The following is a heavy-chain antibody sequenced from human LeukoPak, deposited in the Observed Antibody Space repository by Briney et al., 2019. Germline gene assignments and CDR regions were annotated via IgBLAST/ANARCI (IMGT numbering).Heavy chain of an antibody. D-gene: IGHD2-2*01. J-gene: IGHJ4*02. CDR1: GGSISSSNW. V-gene: IGHV4-4*02. Sequence: SGTLSLTCAVSGGSISSSNWWSWVRQPPGKGLEWIGEIYHSGSTNYNPSLKSRVTISVDKSKNQFSLNLSSVTAADTAVYFCARDEGSSYPFDYWGQGTLVTVSS. CDR2: IYHSGST. CDR3: ARDEGSSYPFDY.